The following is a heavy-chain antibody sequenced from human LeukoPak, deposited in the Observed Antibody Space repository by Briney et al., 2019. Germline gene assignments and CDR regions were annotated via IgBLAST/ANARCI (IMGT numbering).Heavy chain of an antibody. CDR1: GGTFSSYA. J-gene: IGHJ6*02. Sequence: SVKVSCKASGGTFSSYAISWVRQAPGQGLEWMGGIIPIFGTANYAQKFQGRVTITADESTSTAYMELSSLRSEDTAVYYCGGPYCGGDCYPAGNYYYGMDVWGQGTTVTVSS. CDR2: IIPIFGTA. D-gene: IGHD2-21*02. V-gene: IGHV1-69*13. CDR3: GGPYCGGDCYPAGNYYYGMDV.